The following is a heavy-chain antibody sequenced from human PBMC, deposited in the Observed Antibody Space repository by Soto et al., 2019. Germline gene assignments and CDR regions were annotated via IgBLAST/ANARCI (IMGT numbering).Heavy chain of an antibody. CDR2: ISYYGSNK. J-gene: IGHJ4*02. D-gene: IGHD3-22*01. CDR1: GFTFSSYG. Sequence: GALRVSCSASGFTFSSYGVHWVRQAPGKGLEWVAVISYYGSNKYYADSVKGRFTISRDNSKNTLYLQMNSLRAEDTAVYYCEKDWDYYDSSGPEGDYFDYWGQGTLVTVYS. V-gene: IGHV3-30*18. CDR3: EKDWDYYDSSGPEGDYFDY.